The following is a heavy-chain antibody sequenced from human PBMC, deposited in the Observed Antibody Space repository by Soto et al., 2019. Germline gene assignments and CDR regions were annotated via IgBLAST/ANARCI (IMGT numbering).Heavy chain of an antibody. CDR2: IKSKTDGGTT. Sequence: PGGSLRLSCAASGFTFSNAWMNWVRQAPGKGLEWVGRIKSKTDGGTTDYAAPVKGRFTISRDDSKNTLYLQMNSLKTEDTAVYYCTTDEPRPRGYCSSTSCYATVYWGQGTLVTVSS. V-gene: IGHV3-15*07. CDR3: TTDEPRPRGYCSSTSCYATVY. D-gene: IGHD2-2*01. J-gene: IGHJ4*02. CDR1: GFTFSNAW.